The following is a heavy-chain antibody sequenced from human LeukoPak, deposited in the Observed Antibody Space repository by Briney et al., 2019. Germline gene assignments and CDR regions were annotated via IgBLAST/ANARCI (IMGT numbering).Heavy chain of an antibody. CDR1: GFTFSNAW. V-gene: IGHV3-15*01. D-gene: IGHD3-10*01. J-gene: IGHJ3*02. Sequence: GGSLRLSCAASGFTFSNAWMSWVRQAPGKGLEWVGRIKSKTDGGTTDYAAPVKGRFTISRDDSKNALYLQMNSLKTEDTAVYYCTTGVYYGSGSVYAFDIWGQGTMVTVSS. CDR3: TTGVYYGSGSVYAFDI. CDR2: IKSKTDGGTT.